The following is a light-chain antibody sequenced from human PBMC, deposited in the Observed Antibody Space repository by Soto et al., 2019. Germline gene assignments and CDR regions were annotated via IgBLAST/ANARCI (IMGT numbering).Light chain of an antibody. J-gene: IGKJ1*01. CDR1: QSVRSH. CDR3: QQYDTWLVWT. Sequence: EIVLTQSPGTLSLSPGERATLSCRASQSVRSHLAWYQQRPGQAPRLLIYGASSRATGIPDRFSGSGSGTAFTLNITSLQYEDIAVYYCQQYDTWLVWTFGQGTKVEI. V-gene: IGKV3D-15*01. CDR2: GAS.